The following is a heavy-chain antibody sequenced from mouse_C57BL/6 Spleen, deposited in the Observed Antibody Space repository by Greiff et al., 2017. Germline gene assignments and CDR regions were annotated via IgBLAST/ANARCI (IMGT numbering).Heavy chain of an antibody. V-gene: IGHV1-54*01. CDR3: ARSGYWYFDV. CDR1: GYAFTNYL. Sequence: QVQLQQSGAELVRPGTSVKVSCKASGYAFTNYLIEWVKQRPGQGLEWIGVINPGSGGTNYNEKFKGKATLTADKSSSTAYMQLSSLASEDSAVXCCARSGYWYFDVWGTGTTVTVSS. J-gene: IGHJ1*03. CDR2: INPGSGGT.